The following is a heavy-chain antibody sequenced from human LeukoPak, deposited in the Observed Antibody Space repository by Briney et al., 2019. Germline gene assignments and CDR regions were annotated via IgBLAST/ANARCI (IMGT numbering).Heavy chain of an antibody. CDR2: INPNTGDI. J-gene: IGHJ4*02. V-gene: IGHV1-2*02. D-gene: IGHD4-23*01. CDR3: ARDRRWGADF. Sequence: GASVKVSCKASGYTFTDYYMHWVRQAPGQGLEWMGWINPNTGDINYAQNFQGRVAMTRDTSISTAYMDLGRLRSDDTAVYYCARDRRWGADFWGQGTLVTVSS. CDR1: GYTFTDYY.